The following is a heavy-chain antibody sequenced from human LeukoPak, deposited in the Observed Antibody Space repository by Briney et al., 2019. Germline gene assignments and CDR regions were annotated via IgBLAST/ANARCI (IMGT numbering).Heavy chain of an antibody. Sequence: SETLSLTCTVSGGSISSSSYYWGWIRQPPGKGLEWIGEINHSGSTNYNPSLKSRVTISVDTSKNQFSLKLSSVTAADTAVYYCARPRRDIYENWWVEAGEDDDAFDIWGQGTMVTVSS. CDR2: INHSGST. J-gene: IGHJ3*02. CDR3: ARPRRDIYENWWVEAGEDDDAFDI. CDR1: GGSISSSSYY. V-gene: IGHV4-39*07. D-gene: IGHD2-8*02.